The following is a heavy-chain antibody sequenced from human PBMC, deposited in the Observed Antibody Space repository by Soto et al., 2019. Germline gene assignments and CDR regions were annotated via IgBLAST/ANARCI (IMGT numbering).Heavy chain of an antibody. CDR3: ASEAYYDSSGYSDY. Sequence: EVQLVESGGGLVQPGGSLRLSCAASGYTFSSYWMSWVRQAPGKGLEWVANIKQDGSEKYYVDSVKGRFTISRDNAKNSLYLQMNSLRAEDTAVYYCASEAYYDSSGYSDYWGQETLVTVSS. J-gene: IGHJ4*02. V-gene: IGHV3-7*01. CDR1: GYTFSSYW. D-gene: IGHD3-22*01. CDR2: IKQDGSEK.